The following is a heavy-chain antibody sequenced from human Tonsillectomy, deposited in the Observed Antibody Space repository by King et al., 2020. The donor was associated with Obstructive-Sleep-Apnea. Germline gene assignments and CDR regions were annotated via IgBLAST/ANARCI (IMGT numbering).Heavy chain of an antibody. Sequence: QLQESGPGLVTPSQTLSLRCTVSGGSGSSTTPNCGWVRQPPPKGREWIGSIDYGWTTYYNPSLTSRITISVATSKNQFSLNLSSVTAADTAMYYCARVVAITADYNFDYWGRGTLVTVSS. CDR1: GGSGSSTTPN. J-gene: IGHJ4*02. V-gene: IGHV4-39*07. CDR3: ARVVAITADYNFDY. D-gene: IGHD6-13*01. CDR2: IDYGWTT.